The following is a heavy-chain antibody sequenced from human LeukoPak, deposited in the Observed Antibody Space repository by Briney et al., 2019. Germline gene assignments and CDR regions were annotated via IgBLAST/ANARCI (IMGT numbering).Heavy chain of an antibody. D-gene: IGHD5-18*01. Sequence: PGGSLRLSCAASGFTFSSYSMNWVRQAPGTGLEWVSSISSSSSYIYYADSVKGRFTISRDNAKNSLYLQMNSLRAEDTAVYYCARESGLGYSYGPSFDYWGQGTLVTVSS. CDR3: ARESGLGYSYGPSFDY. CDR1: GFTFSSYS. V-gene: IGHV3-21*01. J-gene: IGHJ4*02. CDR2: ISSSSSYI.